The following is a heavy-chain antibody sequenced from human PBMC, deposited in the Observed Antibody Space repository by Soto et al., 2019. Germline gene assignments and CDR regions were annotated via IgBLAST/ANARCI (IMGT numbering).Heavy chain of an antibody. CDR3: ARGHSTDCSNGVCSFFYNHEMDV. CDR1: GYSFTDYH. Sequence: QVQLVQSGAEVKKPGASVKVSCKASGYSFTDYHVHWVRQAPGQALEWLGRINAKRGGTSTARKFEGWGIMARDSSINKADMDLTRLRSDDTAVYYCARGHSTDCSNGVCSFFYNHEMDVWGQGTPITV. V-gene: IGHV1-2*04. J-gene: IGHJ6*02. CDR2: INAKRGGT. D-gene: IGHD2-8*01.